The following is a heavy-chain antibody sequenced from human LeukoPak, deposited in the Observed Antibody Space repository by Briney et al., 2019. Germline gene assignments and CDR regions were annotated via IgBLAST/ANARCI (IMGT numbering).Heavy chain of an antibody. J-gene: IGHJ5*02. CDR3: ARRRRDYDFWSGYSQFAP. Sequence: PSDTLSLTCTVSGGSISSSTYFWDWIPQPPGKGLEWIVSIYHTESTYYNPSLKSRVTIPIDTSKNQFALRLRSVTAADTAVYYCARRRRDYDFWSGYSQFAPWGQGTLVTVPS. V-gene: IGHV4-39*01. CDR2: IYHTEST. CDR1: GGSISSSTYF. D-gene: IGHD3-3*01.